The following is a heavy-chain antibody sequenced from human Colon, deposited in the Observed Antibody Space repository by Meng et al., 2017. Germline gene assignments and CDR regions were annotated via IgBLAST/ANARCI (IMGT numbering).Heavy chain of an antibody. CDR2: IGHSGFT. J-gene: IGHJ5*02. D-gene: IGHD6-19*01. CDR1: GGSLSTSGYY. V-gene: IGHV4-39*01. Sequence: QPQLQESGPGLVRPSEALSLTRSFSGGSLSTSGYYWGGIRQPPGKGLEWVGSIGHSGFTYYTPSLKSRVTVSIDTSRNQFSLWLTSVTAADTAVYYCVRSSAWVRTGFDPWGQGTLVTVSS. CDR3: VRSSAWVRTGFDP.